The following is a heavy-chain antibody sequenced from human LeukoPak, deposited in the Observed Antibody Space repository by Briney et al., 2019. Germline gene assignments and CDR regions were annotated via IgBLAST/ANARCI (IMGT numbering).Heavy chain of an antibody. D-gene: IGHD5-12*01. CDR1: GYTLTELS. V-gene: IGHV1-69*04. Sequence: SVKVSCKVSGYTLTELSMHWVRQAPGQGLEWMGRIIPILGIANYAQKFQGRVTITADKSTSTAYMELSSLRSEDTAVYYCASERGYSGYDINWFDPWGQGTLVTVSS. J-gene: IGHJ5*02. CDR3: ASERGYSGYDINWFDP. CDR2: IIPILGIA.